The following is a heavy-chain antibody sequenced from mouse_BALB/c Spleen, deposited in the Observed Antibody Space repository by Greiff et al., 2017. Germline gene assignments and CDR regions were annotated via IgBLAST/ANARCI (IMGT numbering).Heavy chain of an antibody. CDR3: MRGRNDSSY. V-gene: IGHV1-69*02. CDR2: IYPSDSYT. J-gene: IGHJ3*01. D-gene: IGHD2-4*01. Sequence: VQLQQPGAELVRPGASVKLSCKASGYTFTSYWINWVKQRPGQGLEWIGNIYPSDSYTNYNQKFKDKATLTVDKSSSTAYMQHSSPTSEDAAVYYCMRGRNDSSYWGQGTLVTVSA. CDR1: GYTFTSYW.